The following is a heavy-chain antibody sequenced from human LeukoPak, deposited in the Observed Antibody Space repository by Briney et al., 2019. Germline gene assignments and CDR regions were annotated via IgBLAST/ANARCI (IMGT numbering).Heavy chain of an antibody. Sequence: PEASVKVSCKASGGTFSSYAISWVRQAPGQGLEWMGGIIPIFGTANYAQKFQGRVTITADKSTSTAYMELSSLRSEDTAMYYCARNPRSPAKMDADGHKAYSDYYFDLWGRGTLVTVSS. J-gene: IGHJ2*01. CDR1: GGTFSSYA. CDR2: IIPIFGTA. D-gene: IGHD5-24*01. V-gene: IGHV1-69*06. CDR3: ARNPRSPAKMDADGHKAYSDYYFDL.